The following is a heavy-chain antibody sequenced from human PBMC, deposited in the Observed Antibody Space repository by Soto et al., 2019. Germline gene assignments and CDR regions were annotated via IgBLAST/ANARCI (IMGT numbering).Heavy chain of an antibody. V-gene: IGHV3-48*02. CDR1: GFTFSSYS. CDR3: AREAYCGGDCYPVDY. Sequence: EVQLVESGGGLVQPGGSLRLSCAASGFTFSSYSMNWVRQAPGKGLEWVSYISSSSSIIYYAYSVKGRFTISRDNAKNSLYLQMNSLRDEDTAVYYCAREAYCGGDCYPVDYWGQGTLVTVSS. J-gene: IGHJ4*02. CDR2: ISSSSSII. D-gene: IGHD2-21*02.